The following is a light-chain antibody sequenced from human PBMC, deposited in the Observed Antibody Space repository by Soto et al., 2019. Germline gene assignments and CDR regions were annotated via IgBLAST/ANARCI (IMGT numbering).Light chain of an antibody. CDR1: SSNIGAGYD. V-gene: IGLV1-40*01. CDR2: GNS. Sequence: QSVLTQPPSVSGAPGQRVTISCTGSSSNIGAGYDVHWYQQLPGTAPKLLIYGNSNRPSGVPDRFSGSKSGTSASLAIIGLQAEDEADYYCQSYDSSLSVVFGTGTKLTVL. CDR3: QSYDSSLSVV. J-gene: IGLJ1*01.